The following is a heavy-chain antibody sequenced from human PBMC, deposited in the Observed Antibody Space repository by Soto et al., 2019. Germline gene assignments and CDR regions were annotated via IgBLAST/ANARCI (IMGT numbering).Heavy chain of an antibody. J-gene: IGHJ6*02. V-gene: IGHV1-69*12. Sequence: QVQLVQSGAEVKKPGSSVRVSCKTSGGTFSSYAISWVRQAPGQGLEWMGGIIPIFDTANYAQKFQGRVTITAEESTSTADMELSSLRSEDTAVYYCARHDCISSSCYYYYYYSMDVWGQGTTVTVSS. D-gene: IGHD2-2*01. CDR1: GGTFSSYA. CDR2: IIPIFDTA. CDR3: ARHDCISSSCYYYYYYSMDV.